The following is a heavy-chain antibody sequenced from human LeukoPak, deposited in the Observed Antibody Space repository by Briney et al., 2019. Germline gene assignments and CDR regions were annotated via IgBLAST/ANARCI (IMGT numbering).Heavy chain of an antibody. J-gene: IGHJ4*02. CDR3: ARDSSWHVPVPENPVAFDY. CDR1: GFTFSSYS. V-gene: IGHV3-21*01. Sequence: GGSLRLSCAASGFTFSSYSMNWVRQAPGKGLEWVSSISSSSSYIYYADSVKGRFTISRDNAKNSLYLQMNSLRAEDTAVYYCARDSSWHVPVPENPVAFDYWGQGTLVTVSS. CDR2: ISSSSSYI. D-gene: IGHD6-13*01.